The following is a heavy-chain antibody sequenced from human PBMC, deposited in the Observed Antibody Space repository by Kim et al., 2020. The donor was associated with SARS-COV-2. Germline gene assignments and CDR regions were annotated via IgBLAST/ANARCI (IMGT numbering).Heavy chain of an antibody. CDR3: AREGGSMVRGPDAFDI. CDR1: GFTFSHYY. J-gene: IGHJ3*02. V-gene: IGHV3-11*06. Sequence: GGSLRLSCAASGFTFSHYYMSWIRQAPGKGLEWVSYISSSSSYTNYADSVKGRFTISRDNAKNSLYLQMNSLRAEDTAVYYCAREGGSMVRGPDAFDIWGQGTMVTVSS. D-gene: IGHD3-10*01. CDR2: ISSSSSYT.